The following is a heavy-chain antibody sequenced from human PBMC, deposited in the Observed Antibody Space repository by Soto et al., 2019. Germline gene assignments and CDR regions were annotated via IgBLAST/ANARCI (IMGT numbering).Heavy chain of an antibody. D-gene: IGHD3-9*01. J-gene: IGHJ6*02. CDR3: AAGEVTYYDILTNGSPPYGMDV. Sequence: SVKVSCKASGCTFTSYGISWVRQAPGQGLEWMGGIIPIFGKANYAQKFQGRVTINGDASPSTAHMELSSLRSEDTAVYYCAAGEVTYYDILTNGSPPYGMDVWGQGTTVTVSS. CDR2: IIPIFGKA. V-gene: IGHV1-69*13. CDR1: GCTFTSYG.